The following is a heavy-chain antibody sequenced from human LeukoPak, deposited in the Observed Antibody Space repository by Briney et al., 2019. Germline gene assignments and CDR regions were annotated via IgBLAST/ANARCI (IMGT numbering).Heavy chain of an antibody. Sequence: GESLKISCAASGFTFSSYSMNWVRQAPGKGLEWVSSISSSSSYIYYADSVKGRFTISRDNAKNSLYLQMNSLRAEDTAVYYCARWSSTSFSLFDYWGQGTLVTVSS. D-gene: IGHD2-2*01. CDR1: GFTFSSYS. J-gene: IGHJ4*02. CDR3: ARWSSTSFSLFDY. CDR2: ISSSSSYI. V-gene: IGHV3-21*01.